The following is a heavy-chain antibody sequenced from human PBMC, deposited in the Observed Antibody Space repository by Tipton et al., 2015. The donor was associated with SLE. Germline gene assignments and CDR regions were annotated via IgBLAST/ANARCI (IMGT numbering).Heavy chain of an antibody. CDR2: IYSGGST. J-gene: IGHJ4*02. CDR3: ARHVGGFWSGSSFDD. D-gene: IGHD3-3*01. V-gene: IGHV3-53*05. CDR1: GFTVSSNY. Sequence: SLRLSCAASGFTVSSNYMSWVRQAPGKGLEWVSVIYSGGSTYYADSVKGRFTISRDNSKNTLYLQMNSLRAEDTAVYYCARHVGGFWSGSSFDDWGQGTLVTVSS.